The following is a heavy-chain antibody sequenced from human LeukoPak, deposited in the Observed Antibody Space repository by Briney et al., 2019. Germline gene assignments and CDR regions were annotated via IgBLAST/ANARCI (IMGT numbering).Heavy chain of an antibody. J-gene: IGHJ6*03. CDR1: GFTFNTYW. Sequence: PGGSLRLSFEASGFTFNTYWRHWVGQAPGKGLVGVSLINADGSYTKYADSVKGRFSISRDNAKSTVYLQMNSLRAEDTAVYYCARDPHYANYYYYMDVWGKGTTVTVSS. V-gene: IGHV3-74*03. CDR3: ARDPHYANYYYYMDV. D-gene: IGHD4-17*01. CDR2: INADGSYT.